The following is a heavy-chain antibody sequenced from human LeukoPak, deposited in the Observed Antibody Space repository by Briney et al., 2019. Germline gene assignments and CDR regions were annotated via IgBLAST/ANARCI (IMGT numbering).Heavy chain of an antibody. J-gene: IGHJ3*01. CDR1: GFTLTDQY. CDR3: ARDGGERGNSAFDV. V-gene: IGHV3-72*01. D-gene: IGHD3-16*01. Sequence: GGSLRLSCAASGFTLTDQYMDWVRQAPGKGLEWIGRSRNRANSHSSEYAASVKGRFTISRDGSGNLMYLQMNSLKIDDTAEYFCARDGGERGNSAFDVWGQGTEVTVSS. CDR2: SRNRANSHSS.